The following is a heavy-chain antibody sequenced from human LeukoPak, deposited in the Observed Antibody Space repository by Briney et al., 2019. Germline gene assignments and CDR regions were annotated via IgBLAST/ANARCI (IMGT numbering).Heavy chain of an antibody. CDR1: GASVTNYH. Sequence: PSETLSLTCTVSGASVTNYHWSWVRQPAGKGLEWIGRLMTSGYTDYNPSLKSRVTISVDKSMNQFSLRLTSVAPADTAVYYCAPVEIPATGAFDYWGQGTLVTVSS. J-gene: IGHJ4*02. CDR2: LMTSGYT. D-gene: IGHD1-14*01. CDR3: APVEIPATGAFDY. V-gene: IGHV4-4*07.